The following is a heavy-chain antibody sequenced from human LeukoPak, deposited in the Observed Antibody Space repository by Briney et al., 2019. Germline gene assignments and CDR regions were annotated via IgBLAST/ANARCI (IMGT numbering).Heavy chain of an antibody. CDR3: AREPRLGDAFDI. J-gene: IGHJ3*02. Sequence: SQTLSLTCAISGDSVSRNSAAWNWIRQSPSRGLEWLGRTYYRSKWYNDYAVSVKSRMTTNPDTSKNQFSLQLNSVTPEDTAVYYYAREPRLGDAFDIWGQGTMVTVSS. V-gene: IGHV6-1*01. CDR1: GDSVSRNSAA. D-gene: IGHD6-19*01. CDR2: TYYRSKWYN.